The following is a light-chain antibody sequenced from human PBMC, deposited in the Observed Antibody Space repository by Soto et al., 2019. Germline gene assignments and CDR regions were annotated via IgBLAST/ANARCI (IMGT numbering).Light chain of an antibody. V-gene: IGLV2-14*03. Sequence: QSALTQPASVSGSLGQSITISCTGTRSDIGAYNFVSWYQQHPGEVPKLILYDVNVRPSGVSNRFSGSKSGNTASLTISGLQAEDEADYYCTSWTTSTTMIFGGGTKLTVL. J-gene: IGLJ2*01. CDR3: TSWTTSTTMI. CDR1: RSDIGAYNF. CDR2: DVN.